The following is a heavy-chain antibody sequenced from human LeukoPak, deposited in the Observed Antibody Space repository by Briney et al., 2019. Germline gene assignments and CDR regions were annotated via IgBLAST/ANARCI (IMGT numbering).Heavy chain of an antibody. J-gene: IGHJ5*02. CDR2: IYYSGST. CDR3: ARETATAGNWFDP. D-gene: IGHD6-13*01. Sequence: SETLSLTCTVSVCSISSGDYYWRCIREPPGKGLEWIGYIYYSGSTYYNPSLKSRVTISVDTSKNLFSLKLSSVTAADTAVYYCARETATAGNWFDPWGQGTLVTVSS. V-gene: IGHV4-30-4*01. CDR1: VCSISSGDYY.